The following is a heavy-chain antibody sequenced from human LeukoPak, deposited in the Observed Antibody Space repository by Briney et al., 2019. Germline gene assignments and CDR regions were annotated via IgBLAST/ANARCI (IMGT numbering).Heavy chain of an antibody. V-gene: IGHV4-59*01. D-gene: IGHD2-21*02. J-gene: IGHJ6*02. CDR3: ARAAGDYHYCYGMDV. Sequence: PSETLSLTCTVSGGSISSYYWSWIRQPPGKGLEWIGYIYYSGSTNYNPSLKSRVTISVDTSKNQFSLKLSSVTAADTAVYYCARAAGDYHYCYGMDVWGQGTTVTVSS. CDR1: GGSISSYY. CDR2: IYYSGST.